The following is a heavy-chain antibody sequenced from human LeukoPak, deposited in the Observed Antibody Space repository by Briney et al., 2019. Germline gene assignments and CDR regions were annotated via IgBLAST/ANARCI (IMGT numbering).Heavy chain of an antibody. CDR1: GGSISSSSYY. CDR2: IYYSGST. V-gene: IGHV4-39*01. CDR3: ARLDDFWSGYYPLGYFDY. D-gene: IGHD3-3*01. Sequence: PSETLSLTCTVSGGSISSSSYYWGWLRQPPGKGLEWIGSIYYSGSTYYNPSLKSRVTISVDTSKNQFSLKLSSVTAADTAVYYCARLDDFWSGYYPLGYFDYWGQGTLVTVSS. J-gene: IGHJ4*02.